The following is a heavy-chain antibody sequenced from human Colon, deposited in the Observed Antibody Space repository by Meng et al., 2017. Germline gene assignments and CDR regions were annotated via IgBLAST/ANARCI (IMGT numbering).Heavy chain of an antibody. CDR2: IYHSGST. Sequence: QVQLRESVPGRGTPSGTLSVACLVSGCSIRSSNWWSWVRQPPGRGLEWIGEIYHSGSTNYNPSLKNRLSMTVDKSKNQFSLTLHSVTAADTAVYYCARVIYASGNMAHLDCWGQGTLVTVSS. D-gene: IGHD3-10*01. J-gene: IGHJ4*02. CDR1: GCSIRSSNW. V-gene: IGHV4-4*02. CDR3: ARVIYASGNMAHLDC.